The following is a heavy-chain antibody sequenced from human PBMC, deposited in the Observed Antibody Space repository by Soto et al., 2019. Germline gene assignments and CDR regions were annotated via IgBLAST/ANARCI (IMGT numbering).Heavy chain of an antibody. J-gene: IGHJ1*01. CDR2: ISYDGSNK. V-gene: IGHV3-30*18. D-gene: IGHD6-13*01. CDR3: AKDLLYSSSSLQH. CDR1: GFTFSSYG. Sequence: GGSLRLSCAASGFTFSSYGMHWVRQAPGKGLEWVAVISYDGSNKYYADSVKGRFTISRDNSKNTLYLQMNSLRAEDTAVYYCAKDLLYSSSSLQHWGQGTLVTVS.